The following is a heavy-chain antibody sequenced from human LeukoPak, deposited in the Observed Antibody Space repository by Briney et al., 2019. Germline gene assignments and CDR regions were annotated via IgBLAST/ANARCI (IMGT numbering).Heavy chain of an antibody. CDR1: GYSFTAYY. CDR2: INPNSGGT. J-gene: IGHJ5*02. V-gene: IGHV1-2*02. CDR3: ARHMTTANNWFDP. Sequence: ASVRVSCKASGYSFTAYYIHWVRQAPGRGLEWMGWINPNSGGTNYAEKFQGRVTMTRDTSISTAYMGLSRLTSDDTAVYYCARHMTTANNWFDPWGQGTLVTVSS. D-gene: IGHD1-1*01.